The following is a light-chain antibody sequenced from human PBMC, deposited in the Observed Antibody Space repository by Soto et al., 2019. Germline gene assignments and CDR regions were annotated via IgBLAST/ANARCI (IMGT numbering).Light chain of an antibody. CDR3: QQYNDYSPYT. V-gene: IGKV1-5*03. Sequence: DLPMTQSPSTLSASVGDRVTITCRASQSISTWLAWYQQKPGKAPKLLIYKASSLESGVPSRFSGSVSGTEFTLTISSLQPDDFATYYCQQYNDYSPYTFGQGTKLEIK. CDR2: KAS. J-gene: IGKJ2*01. CDR1: QSISTW.